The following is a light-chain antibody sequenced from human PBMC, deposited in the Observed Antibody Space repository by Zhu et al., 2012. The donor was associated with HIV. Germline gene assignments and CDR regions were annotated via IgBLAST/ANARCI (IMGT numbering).Light chain of an antibody. CDR3: QQSGSSPYT. Sequence: EIVLTQSPGTLSLSLGERATLSCRASQTIYGNSLAWYQQEPGRAPRLLIFAATHGATDIPDKFDGRGSGTDFTLTISRLESEDSGVYYCQQSGSSPYTFGQGTKVQIK. J-gene: IGKJ2*01. CDR2: AAT. CDR1: QTIYGNS. V-gene: IGKV3-20*01.